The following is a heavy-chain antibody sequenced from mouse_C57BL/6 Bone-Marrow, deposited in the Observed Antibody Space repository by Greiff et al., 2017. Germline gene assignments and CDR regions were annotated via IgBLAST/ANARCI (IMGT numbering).Heavy chain of an antibody. CDR1: GYTFTSYW. J-gene: IGHJ3*01. CDR2: IDPSDSYT. V-gene: IGHV1-50*01. Sequence: QVQLQQPGAELVKPGASVKLSCKASGYTFTSYWMQWVKQRPGQGLEWIGEIDPSDSYTNYNQKFKGKATLTVDTSSSTAYMQLSSLTSEDSAVYYCARERLAWFAYWGQGTLVTVYA. CDR3: ARERLAWFAY.